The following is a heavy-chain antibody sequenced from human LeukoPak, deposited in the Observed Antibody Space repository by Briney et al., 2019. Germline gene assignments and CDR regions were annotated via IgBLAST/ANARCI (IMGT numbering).Heavy chain of an antibody. CDR1: GGILSTYA. CDR3: AKEAYVRGHDYGDCPYFDY. CDR2: IIPISGTT. J-gene: IGHJ4*02. D-gene: IGHD4-17*01. V-gene: IGHV1-69*13. Sequence: ASVKVSCKASGGILSTYAINWVRQAPGQGLEWMGQIIPISGTTDYAQKLQGRITITADESTSTVYMELTTLTSEDTAVYYCAKEAYVRGHDYGDCPYFDYWGQGTLVTVSS.